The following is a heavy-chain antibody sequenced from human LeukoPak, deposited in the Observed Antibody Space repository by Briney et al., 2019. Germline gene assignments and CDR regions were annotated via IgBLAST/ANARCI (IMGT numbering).Heavy chain of an antibody. CDR3: ARGAVAGREYYFDY. J-gene: IGHJ4*02. CDR1: GYTFTIYY. V-gene: IGHV1-2*02. D-gene: IGHD6-19*01. Sequence: ASVKVSCKASGYTFTIYYIHWVRQAPGQGLEWMGLINPSGGSTNYAQKFQVRVTMTRDTTISTAYMELSRLRSDDPAVYYCARGAVAGREYYFDYWGQGTLVTVSS. CDR2: INPSGGST.